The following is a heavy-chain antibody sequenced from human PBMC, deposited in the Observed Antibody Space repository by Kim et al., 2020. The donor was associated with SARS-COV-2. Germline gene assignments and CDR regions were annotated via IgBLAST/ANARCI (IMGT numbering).Heavy chain of an antibody. Sequence: GGSLRLSCAASGFTFGSHAMSWVRQAPGKGLEWVSAISGSGDTTYYTDSVKGRFTMSRDNSKDTLYLQMNSLRVEDTALYYCARAYSWIQLWLGVDAFDIWGQGTMVTVSS. D-gene: IGHD5-18*01. J-gene: IGHJ3*02. CDR2: ISGSGDTT. CDR1: GFTFGSHA. CDR3: ARAYSWIQLWLGVDAFDI. V-gene: IGHV3-23*01.